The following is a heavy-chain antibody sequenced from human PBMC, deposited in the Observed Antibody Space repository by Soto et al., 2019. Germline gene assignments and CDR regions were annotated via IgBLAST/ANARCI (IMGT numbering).Heavy chain of an antibody. D-gene: IGHD2-15*01. CDR2: INSDGSST. Sequence: EVQLVRSGGGLVQPGGPLSLSGAASGFTFRSYWMHWVRKAPGKGLVWVSRINSDGSSTSYADSVKGRFTISRDNAKNTLYLQMNSLRAEDTAVYYCVRTSLVVAAATREDYWGQGTLVTVSS. CDR1: GFTFRSYW. V-gene: IGHV3-74*01. J-gene: IGHJ4*02. CDR3: VRTSLVVAAATREDY.